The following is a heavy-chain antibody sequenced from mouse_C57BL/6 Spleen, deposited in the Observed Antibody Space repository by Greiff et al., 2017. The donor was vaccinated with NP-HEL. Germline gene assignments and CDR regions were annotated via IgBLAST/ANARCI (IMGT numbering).Heavy chain of an antibody. J-gene: IGHJ1*03. Sequence: VQLQQSGPELVKPGASVKIPCKASGYTFTDYNMDWVKQSPGKSLEWIGDINPNNGGTIYNQKFKGKATLTVDKSSSTAYMKLRSLTSEDTAVYYCARPPHYYGSSHWYFDVWGTGTTVTVSS. CDR3: ARPPHYYGSSHWYFDV. CDR1: GYTFTDYN. CDR2: INPNNGGT. D-gene: IGHD1-1*01. V-gene: IGHV1-18*01.